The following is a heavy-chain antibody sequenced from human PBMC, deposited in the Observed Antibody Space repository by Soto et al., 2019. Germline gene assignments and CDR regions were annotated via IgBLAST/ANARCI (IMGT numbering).Heavy chain of an antibody. V-gene: IGHV4-34*01. D-gene: IGHD3-10*01. J-gene: IGHJ5*02. Sequence: SETLSLTCAVYGGSFSCYYWSWIRQPPGKGLEWIGEINHSGSTNYNPSLKSRVTISVDTSKNQFSLKLSSVTAADTAVYYCARGDRGYYYGSGSYSRPGWFDPWGQGTLVTVSS. CDR1: GGSFSCYY. CDR3: ARGDRGYYYGSGSYSRPGWFDP. CDR2: INHSGST.